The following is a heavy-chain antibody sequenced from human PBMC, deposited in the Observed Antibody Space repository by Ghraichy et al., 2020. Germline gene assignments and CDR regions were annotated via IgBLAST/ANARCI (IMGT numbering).Heavy chain of an antibody. V-gene: IGHV4-34*01. J-gene: IGHJ6*03. CDR2: INHSGST. CDR1: GGSFSGYY. CDR3: ARRWGFHSSSWYYYYYYMDV. Sequence: SETLSLTCAVYGGSFSGYYWSWIRQPPGKGLEWIGEINHSGSTNYNPSLKSRVTISVDTSKNQFSLKLSSVTAADTAVYYCARRWGFHSSSWYYYYYYMDVWGKGTTVTVSS. D-gene: IGHD6-13*01.